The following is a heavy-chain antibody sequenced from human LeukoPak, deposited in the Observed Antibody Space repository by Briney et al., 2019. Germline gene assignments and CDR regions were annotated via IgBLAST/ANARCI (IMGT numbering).Heavy chain of an antibody. D-gene: IGHD6-19*01. CDR1: GYTFNRYG. Sequence: ASVKVSCKASGYTFNRYGISWVRQAPGQGLEWMGWISAYNGNTNYAQKLQGRVTMTRDTSISTAYMEVSRLRSDDTAVYYCARDEAVAGMGYWGQGTLVTVSS. CDR3: ARDEAVAGMGY. CDR2: ISAYNGNT. V-gene: IGHV1-18*01. J-gene: IGHJ4*02.